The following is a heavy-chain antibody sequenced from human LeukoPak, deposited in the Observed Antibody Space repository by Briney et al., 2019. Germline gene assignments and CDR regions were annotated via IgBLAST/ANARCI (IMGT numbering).Heavy chain of an antibody. CDR1: GGSISSSSYY. J-gene: IGHJ4*02. CDR3: ARDKAPPYYYDSSGLDY. Sequence: SETLSLTCTVSGGSISSSSYYWGWIRQPPGKGLEWIGSIYYSGSTYYNPSLKSRVTISVDTSKDQFSLKLSSVTAADTAVYYCARDKAPPYYYDSSGLDYWGQGTLVTVSS. V-gene: IGHV4-39*07. CDR2: IYYSGST. D-gene: IGHD3-22*01.